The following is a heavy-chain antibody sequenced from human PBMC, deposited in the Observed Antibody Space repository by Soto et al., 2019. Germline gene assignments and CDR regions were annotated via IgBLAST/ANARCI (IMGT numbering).Heavy chain of an antibody. V-gene: IGHV4-61*01. D-gene: IGHD4-17*01. J-gene: IGHJ4*02. Sequence: QVQLQESGPGLVKPSETLSLTCTVSGGSVSSGSYYWSCIRQPPGKGLEWIGYIYYSGSTNYNPSIKSRVTISVDTPKNQFSLKLSSVTAANTAVYYCARMDYGDYWSNSEYWGQGTLVTVSS. CDR1: GGSVSSGSYY. CDR3: ARMDYGDYWSNSEY. CDR2: IYYSGST.